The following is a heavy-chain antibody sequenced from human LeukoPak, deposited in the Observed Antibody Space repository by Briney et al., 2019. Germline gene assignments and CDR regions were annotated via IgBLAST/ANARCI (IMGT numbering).Heavy chain of an antibody. CDR1: GFTFSSYA. CDR2: ISYDGSNK. D-gene: IGHD4-17*01. V-gene: IGHV3-30-3*01. J-gene: IGHJ4*02. CDR3: ARDQHPVTTPAYYFDY. Sequence: GGSLRLSCAASGFTFSSYAMHWVRQAPGKGLEWVAVISYDGSNKYYADSVKGRFTISRDNSKNTLYLQMNSLRAEDTAVYYCARDQHPVTTPAYYFDYWGQGTLVTVSS.